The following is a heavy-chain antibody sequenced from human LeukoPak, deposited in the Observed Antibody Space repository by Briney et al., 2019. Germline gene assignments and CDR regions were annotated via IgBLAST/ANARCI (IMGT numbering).Heavy chain of an antibody. D-gene: IGHD1-26*01. J-gene: IGHJ5*02. Sequence: GESLKISCQGSGYTFDSYWIGWVRQMPAKGLEWMGIIYPGDSDARYSPSFQGQVTFSADRSISTAYLQCSSLQASDTAMYYCARLSGSYRGWFDPWGQGTLVTVSS. V-gene: IGHV5-51*01. CDR3: ARLSGSYRGWFDP. CDR2: IYPGDSDA. CDR1: GYTFDSYW.